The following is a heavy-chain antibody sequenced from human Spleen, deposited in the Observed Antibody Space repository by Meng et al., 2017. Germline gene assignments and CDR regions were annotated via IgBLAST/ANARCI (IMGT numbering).Heavy chain of an antibody. V-gene: IGHV3-21*04. J-gene: IGHJ4*02. CDR1: GFTFSSYS. Sequence: GESLKISCAASGFTFSSYSMNWVRQAPGKGLEWVSSISGSTSYIYYADSVKGRFTISRDNAKNSLYLQMNSLRAEDTAVYYCAKDAASVWDPLDYWGQGTLVPVSS. CDR2: ISGSTSYI. CDR3: AKDAASVWDPLDY. D-gene: IGHD3-16*01.